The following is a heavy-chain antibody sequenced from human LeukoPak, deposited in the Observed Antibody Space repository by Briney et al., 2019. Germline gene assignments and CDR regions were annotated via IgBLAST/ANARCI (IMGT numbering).Heavy chain of an antibody. V-gene: IGHV3-30*02. CDR2: IRYDGSKK. Sequence: GGSLRLSCAASGFIYSSYGMHWVRQAPGKGLEWVAFIRYDGSKKYYADSVKGRFTISRDNSKNTLHLQMNSLRADDTAIYYCAKRSFGPVAGYFVYWGQGTLVTVSS. J-gene: IGHJ4*02. CDR1: GFIYSSYG. CDR3: AKRSFGPVAGYFVY. D-gene: IGHD6-19*01.